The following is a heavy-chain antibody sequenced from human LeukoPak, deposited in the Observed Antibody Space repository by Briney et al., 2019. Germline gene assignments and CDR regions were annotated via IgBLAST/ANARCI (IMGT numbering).Heavy chain of an antibody. CDR2: IIPILGIA. J-gene: IGHJ6*02. D-gene: IGHD2-15*01. CDR3: ARLVIPVAATPYYYYGMDV. Sequence: ASVKVSCKASGGTFSSYAISWVRQAPGQGLEWMGRIIPILGIANYAQKFQGRVTITADKSTSTAYMELSSLRSEDTAVYYCARLVIPVAATPYYYYGMDVWGQGTTVTVSS. V-gene: IGHV1-69*04. CDR1: GGTFSSYA.